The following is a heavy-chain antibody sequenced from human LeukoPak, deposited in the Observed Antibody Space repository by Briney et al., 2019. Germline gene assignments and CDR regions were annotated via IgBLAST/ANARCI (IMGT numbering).Heavy chain of an antibody. Sequence: GGSLRLSCAASGFTFSSYEMNWVRQAPGKGLEWVSYISSSGSTIYYADSVKGRFTISRDNAKNSLYLQMNSLRAKDTAVYYCARVRDGYNYYFDYWGQGTLVTVSS. D-gene: IGHD5-24*01. CDR2: ISSSGSTI. J-gene: IGHJ4*02. CDR1: GFTFSSYE. CDR3: ARVRDGYNYYFDY. V-gene: IGHV3-48*03.